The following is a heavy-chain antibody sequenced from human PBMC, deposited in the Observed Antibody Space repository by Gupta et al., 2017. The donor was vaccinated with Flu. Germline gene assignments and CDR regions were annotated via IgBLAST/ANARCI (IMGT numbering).Heavy chain of an antibody. D-gene: IGHD6-13*01. Sequence: QITLKESGPTLVKPTQTLTLTCTFSGFSLSTSGMGVGWIRQPPGKALEWLALIYWDDDKRYSPALKSSLTITKDTSKKQVVLTMTNMDPVDTATYYCAHRAAAGAFFDYGGRGTLVTVSS. CDR1: GFSLSTSGMG. CDR2: IYWDDDK. J-gene: IGHJ4*02. CDR3: AHRAAAGAFFDY. V-gene: IGHV2-5*02.